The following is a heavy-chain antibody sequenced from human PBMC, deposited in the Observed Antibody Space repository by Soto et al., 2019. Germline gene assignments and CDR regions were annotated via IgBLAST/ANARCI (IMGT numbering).Heavy chain of an antibody. D-gene: IGHD4-17*01. CDR1: GGSISSPSYN. CDR2: FFYGGRT. J-gene: IGHJ4*02. V-gene: IGHV4-39*01. Sequence: QVQLQESGPGLLKPSETLSLTCSVSGGSISSPSYNWGWVRQPPGKGPEWIGSFFYGGRTHYNPSRKSRLAISVDTARSQVSLILTSVTAADTAVYYCATVASTHFDSWGQGVLVTVSS. CDR3: ATVASTHFDS.